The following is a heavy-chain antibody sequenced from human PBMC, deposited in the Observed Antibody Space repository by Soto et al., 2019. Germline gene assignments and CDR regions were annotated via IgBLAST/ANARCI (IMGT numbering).Heavy chain of an antibody. CDR1: GYIFTSHT. CDR2: IIVSNGSP. Sequence: QAQLVQSGAEVKEPGASVRVSFKAWGYIFTSHTLHWARQAPGQGLEWMGWIIVSNGSPRYAPQFQGRVTFGRDTSATTAYMALRSLPSEGTAVYYCAREPEDGVPGDYWAQGTLVVVS. CDR3: AREPEDGVPGDY. V-gene: IGHV1-3*01. J-gene: IGHJ4*02. D-gene: IGHD3-3*01.